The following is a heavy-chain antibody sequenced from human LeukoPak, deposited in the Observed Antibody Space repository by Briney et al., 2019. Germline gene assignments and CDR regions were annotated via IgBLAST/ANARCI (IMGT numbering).Heavy chain of an antibody. CDR3: AKDPRVGSRVATPCH. V-gene: IGHV3-23*01. CDR1: GFTFSSYA. CDR2: ISGSGGST. J-gene: IGHJ4*02. D-gene: IGHD5-24*01. Sequence: GGSLRLSCAASGFTFSSYAMSWVRQAPWKGLEWVSAISGSGGSTYYADSVKGRFTISRDNSKSTLFLQMNSLRAEDTAVYYCAKDPRVGSRVATPCHWGQGTLVTVSS.